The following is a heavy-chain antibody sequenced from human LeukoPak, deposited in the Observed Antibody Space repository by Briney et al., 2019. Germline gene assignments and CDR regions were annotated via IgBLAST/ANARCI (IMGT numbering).Heavy chain of an antibody. CDR2: IRYDGSNK. Sequence: GGSLRLSCAASGFTFSSYGMHWVRQAPGKGLEWVAFIRYDGSNKYCADSVKGRFTISRDNSKNTLYLQMNSLGAEDTAVYYCAKDDSYGSGPYGMDVWGQGTTVTVSS. CDR3: AKDDSYGSGPYGMDV. J-gene: IGHJ6*02. V-gene: IGHV3-30*02. CDR1: GFTFSSYG. D-gene: IGHD3-10*01.